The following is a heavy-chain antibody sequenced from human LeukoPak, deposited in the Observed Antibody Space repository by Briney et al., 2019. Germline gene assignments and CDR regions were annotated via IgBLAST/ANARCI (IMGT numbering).Heavy chain of an antibody. CDR3: ARDHRYAFDN. J-gene: IGHJ4*02. CDR1: GFTFIDYS. V-gene: IGHV3-48*04. Sequence: GGSLRLSCAASGFTFIDYSMNWVRRAPGKGLEWISYVGISSGNTKYADSVKGRFTISGDSAKNSLFLQMNSLRVEDTAVYYCARDHRYAFDNWGQGTLVTVSS. CDR2: VGISSGNT. D-gene: IGHD5-12*01.